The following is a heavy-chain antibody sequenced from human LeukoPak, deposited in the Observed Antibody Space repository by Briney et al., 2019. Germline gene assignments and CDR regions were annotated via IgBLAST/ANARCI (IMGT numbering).Heavy chain of an antibody. J-gene: IGHJ6*02. D-gene: IGHD6-19*01. Sequence: PGGSLRLSCAASGFTFSSYGIHWVRQAPGKGVEWVAIISYDGSNKYYADSVKGRFTISRDTPKNTLYLQMNSLRAEDTAVYYCARAGYSRGWYNGLDVWGQGTTVTVSS. CDR1: GFTFSSYG. V-gene: IGHV3-30-3*01. CDR3: ARAGYSRGWYNGLDV. CDR2: ISYDGSNK.